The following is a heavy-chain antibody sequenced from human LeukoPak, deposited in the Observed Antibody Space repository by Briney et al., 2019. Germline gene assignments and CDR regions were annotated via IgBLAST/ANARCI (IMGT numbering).Heavy chain of an antibody. V-gene: IGHV1-18*01. J-gene: IGHJ6*02. CDR3: ARDGKFIPYDMDV. Sequence: GASVKVSCKASGYTFTSYGISWVRQAPGQGLEWMGWISAHDGNTNYAQKHQGRVTMTTDTSTSTAYMELRSLRSDDTAVYYCARDGKFIPYDMDVWGQGTTVTVSS. CDR1: GYTFTSYG. D-gene: IGHD1-14*01. CDR2: ISAHDGNT.